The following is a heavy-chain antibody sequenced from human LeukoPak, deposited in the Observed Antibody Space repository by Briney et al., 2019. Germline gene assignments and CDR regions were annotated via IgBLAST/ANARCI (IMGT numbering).Heavy chain of an antibody. J-gene: IGHJ4*02. V-gene: IGHV3-7*01. CDR1: GFTFSSYW. D-gene: IGHD3-22*01. CDR3: ARAIGESYYYDSSGVSDY. CDR2: IKQDGSGK. Sequence: GGSLRLSCAASGFTFSSYWMSWVRQAPGKGLEWVANIKQDGSGKYYVDSVKGRFTISRDNAKNSLYLQMNSLRVEDTAVYYCARAIGESYYYDSSGVSDYWGQGTLVTVSS.